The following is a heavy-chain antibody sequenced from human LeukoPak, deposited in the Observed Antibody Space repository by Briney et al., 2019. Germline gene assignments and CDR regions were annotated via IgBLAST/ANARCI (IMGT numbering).Heavy chain of an antibody. J-gene: IGHJ2*01. CDR2: IIPIFGTA. D-gene: IGHD2-15*01. CDR1: GGTFSSYA. V-gene: IGHV1-69*13. Sequence: SVRVSCKASGGTFSSYAISWVRQAPGQGLEWMGGIIPIFGTANYAQKFQGRVTITADESTSTAYMELSSLRSEDTAVYYCARGPGLGGFVQVDLWGRGTLVTVSS. CDR3: ARGPGLGGFVQVDL.